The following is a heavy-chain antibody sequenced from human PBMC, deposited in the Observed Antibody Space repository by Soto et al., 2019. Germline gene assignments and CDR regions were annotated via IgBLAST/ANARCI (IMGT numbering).Heavy chain of an antibody. CDR2: LNFNTGFT. V-gene: IGHV1-2*02. Sequence: ASVKVSCKAAGYTFTGYYLHWVRLAPGQGLEWMGWLNFNTGFTNYAQRFQGRVTMTRDTSITTAYMDLRSLRSGDTAVYYCAREADASVAYRKSYFDLWCPGTLVTLS. CDR3: AREADASVAYRKSYFDL. J-gene: IGHJ4*02. D-gene: IGHD3-16*01. CDR1: GYTFTGYY.